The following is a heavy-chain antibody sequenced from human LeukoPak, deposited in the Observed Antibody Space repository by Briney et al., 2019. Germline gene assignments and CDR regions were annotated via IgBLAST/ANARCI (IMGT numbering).Heavy chain of an antibody. CDR1: GGSISSSSYY. D-gene: IGHD3-10*01. Sequence: SETLSLTCTVSGGSISSSSYYWGWTRQPPGKGLEWIGSIYYSGSTNYNPSLKSRVTISVDTSKNQFSLKLSSVTAADTAVYYCARGDLTMVRGVGNWFDPWGQGTLVTVSS. CDR3: ARGDLTMVRGVGNWFDP. J-gene: IGHJ5*02. V-gene: IGHV4-39*07. CDR2: IYYSGST.